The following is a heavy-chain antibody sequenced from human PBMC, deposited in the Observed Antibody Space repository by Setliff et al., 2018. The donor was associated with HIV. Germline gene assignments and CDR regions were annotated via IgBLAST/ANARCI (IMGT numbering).Heavy chain of an antibody. Sequence: PSETLSLTCTVSGGSFSDYYWSWIRQPPGKGLEWIGEINHSGTTNYNPSLKSRVTISADTSKNQFSLKLSSVTAADTAVYYCARGRNFWSDYYHYYYMDVWGKGTMVTVSS. CDR2: INHSGTT. D-gene: IGHD3-3*01. V-gene: IGHV4-34*01. CDR1: GGSFSDYY. CDR3: ARGRNFWSDYYHYYYMDV. J-gene: IGHJ6*03.